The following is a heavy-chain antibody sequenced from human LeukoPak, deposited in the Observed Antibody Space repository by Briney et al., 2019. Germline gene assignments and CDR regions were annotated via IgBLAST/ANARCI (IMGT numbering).Heavy chain of an antibody. J-gene: IGHJ5*02. D-gene: IGHD3-22*01. CDR2: IYYSGST. Sequence: SETLSLTCTVSGGSISSYYWSWIRQPPGKGLEWIGYIYYSGSTNYNPSLKSRVTISVDTSKNQFSLRLRSVTAADTAVYYCARDLTAFYDSGGYDPWGQGTLVTVSS. CDR1: GGSISSYY. V-gene: IGHV4-59*01. CDR3: ARDLTAFYDSGGYDP.